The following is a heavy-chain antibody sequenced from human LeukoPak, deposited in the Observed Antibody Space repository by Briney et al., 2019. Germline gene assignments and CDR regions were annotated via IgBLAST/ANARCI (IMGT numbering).Heavy chain of an antibody. CDR1: GYTFTGYY. CDR2: ISPNSGVP. CDR3: AREGGYSTSWYGRFDP. J-gene: IGHJ5*02. V-gene: IGHV1-2*05. Sequence: ASVKVSCKASGYTFTGYYIHWVRQAPGQGLEWLGRISPNSGVPNYAQKFQGRVTMTRDTSVNTVYMELSGLKSDDTGAYYCAREGGYSTSWYGRFDPWGQGTVVTVSS. D-gene: IGHD6-13*01.